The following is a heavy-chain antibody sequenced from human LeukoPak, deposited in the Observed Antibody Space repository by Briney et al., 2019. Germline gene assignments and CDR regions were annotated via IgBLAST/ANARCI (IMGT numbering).Heavy chain of an antibody. V-gene: IGHV7-4-1*02. CDR2: INTNTGNP. J-gene: IGHJ6*02. CDR3: AGGTDWLLYEAFYYGMDV. D-gene: IGHD3/OR15-3a*01. CDR1: GYTLTSYA. Sequence: ASVKVSCKASGYTLTSYAMNWVRQAPGQGLEWMGWINTNTGNPTYAQGFTGRFVFSLDTSVSTAYLQISGLKAEDTAVYYCAGGTDWLLYEAFYYGMDVWGQGTTVTVSS.